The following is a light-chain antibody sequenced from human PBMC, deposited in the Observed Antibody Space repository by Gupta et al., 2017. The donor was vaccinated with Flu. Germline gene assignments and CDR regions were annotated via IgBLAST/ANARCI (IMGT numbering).Light chain of an antibody. CDR1: QSVSSSY. J-gene: IGKJ1*01. V-gene: IGKV3-20*01. Sequence: ATLSCRASQSVSSSYLAWYQQKPGQAPRLLIYGASSRATGIPDRFSGSGSGTDFTLTISRLEPEDFAVYYCQQYGRSLWTFGQGTKVESK. CDR3: QQYGRSLWT. CDR2: GAS.